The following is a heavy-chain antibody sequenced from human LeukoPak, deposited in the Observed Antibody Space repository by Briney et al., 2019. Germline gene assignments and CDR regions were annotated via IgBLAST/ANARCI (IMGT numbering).Heavy chain of an antibody. CDR1: GGTFSSYA. Sequence: ASVKVSCKASGGTFSSYAISWVRRAPGQGLEWMGRIIPILGIANYAQKFQGRVTITADKSTSTAYMELSSLRSEDTAVYYCARDPTYCGGDCSSDYWGQGTLVTVSS. J-gene: IGHJ4*02. CDR3: ARDPTYCGGDCSSDY. D-gene: IGHD2-21*02. CDR2: IIPILGIA. V-gene: IGHV1-69*04.